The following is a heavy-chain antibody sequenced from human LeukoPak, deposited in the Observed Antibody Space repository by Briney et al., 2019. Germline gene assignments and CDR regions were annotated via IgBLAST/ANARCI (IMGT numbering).Heavy chain of an antibody. D-gene: IGHD3-9*01. J-gene: IGHJ4*02. CDR2: IYYSGST. V-gene: IGHV4-59*08. CDR3: ATRYYDILTGYYYFDY. CDR1: GGSISSYY. Sequence: SETLSLTCTVSGGSISSYYWTWIRQPPGKGLEWIGYIYYSGSTNYNPSLRSRVTISLDTSKNQFSLKLSSVTAAGTAVYYCATRYYDILTGYYYFDYWGQGTLVTVSS.